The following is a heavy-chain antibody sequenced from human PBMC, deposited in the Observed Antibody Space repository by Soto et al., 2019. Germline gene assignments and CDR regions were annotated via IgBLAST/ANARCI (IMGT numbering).Heavy chain of an antibody. Sequence: ESGGGVVQPGRSLRLSCAASGFTFSSYGMHWVRQAPGKGLEWVAGISYDGSDKYYADSVKGRFTISRDNSKNTLYLQMNSLRAEDTAVYYCAKDRSSGPYYYYGMDVWGQGTTVTVSS. CDR1: GFTFSSYG. CDR2: ISYDGSDK. D-gene: IGHD6-19*01. CDR3: AKDRSSGPYYYYGMDV. J-gene: IGHJ6*02. V-gene: IGHV3-30*18.